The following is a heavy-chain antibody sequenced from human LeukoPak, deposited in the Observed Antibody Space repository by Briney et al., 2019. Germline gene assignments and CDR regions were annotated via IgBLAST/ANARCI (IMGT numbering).Heavy chain of an antibody. CDR3: ARDGPNYGSGSHYYYGMDV. Sequence: ASVEVSCKASGYTFTSYDINWVRQATGQGLEWMGWMDPNSGNTGYAQKFQGRVTMTRNTSISTAYMELSSLRSEDTAVYYCARDGPNYGSGSHYYYGMDVWGQGTTVTVSS. J-gene: IGHJ6*02. V-gene: IGHV1-8*01. CDR2: MDPNSGNT. D-gene: IGHD3-10*01. CDR1: GYTFTSYD.